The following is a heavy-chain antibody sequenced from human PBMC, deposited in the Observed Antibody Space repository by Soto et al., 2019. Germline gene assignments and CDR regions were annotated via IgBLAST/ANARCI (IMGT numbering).Heavy chain of an antibody. J-gene: IGHJ4*02. CDR1: GFTSNNYA. V-gene: IGHV3-23*01. Sequence: EVQLLESGGGLVQPGGSLRLSCAASGFTSNNYAMSWVRQAPGKGLEWVSGITGGGSTTYYADSVKGRFTISRDNSKNTLYLQRNTLSAEDTAVYYCGKTGGGQGGGWHFDYWGQGTLVTVSS. CDR2: ITGGGSTT. CDR3: GKTGGGQGGGWHFDY. D-gene: IGHD6-19*01.